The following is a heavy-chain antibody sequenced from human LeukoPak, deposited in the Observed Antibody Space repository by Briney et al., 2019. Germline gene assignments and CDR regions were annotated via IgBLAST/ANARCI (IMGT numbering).Heavy chain of an antibody. D-gene: IGHD6-19*01. CDR1: GGTFSSYA. CDR2: IIPIHNTP. Sequence: SVKVSCKASGGTFSSYAINWVRQAPGQGLEWMGGIIPIHNTPKYAQKFQDRVTITTDKSTRTTFLELSSLRSDDSAVYFCARLGLSSGWDYWGQGTLVTVST. CDR3: ARLGLSSGWDY. J-gene: IGHJ4*02. V-gene: IGHV1-69*10.